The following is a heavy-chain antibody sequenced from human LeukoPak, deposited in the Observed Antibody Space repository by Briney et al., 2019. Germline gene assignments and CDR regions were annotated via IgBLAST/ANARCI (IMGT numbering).Heavy chain of an antibody. CDR2: INHSGST. Sequence: SETLSLTCAVYGGSFSGYYWSWIRQPPGKGLEWIGEINHSGSTNYNPSLKSRVTISVDTSKNQFSLKLSSVTAADTAVYYCASRKVVRGVIKEGYYYGMDVWGQGTTVTVSS. J-gene: IGHJ6*02. CDR1: GGSFSGYY. V-gene: IGHV4-34*01. D-gene: IGHD3-10*01. CDR3: ASRKVVRGVIKEGYYYGMDV.